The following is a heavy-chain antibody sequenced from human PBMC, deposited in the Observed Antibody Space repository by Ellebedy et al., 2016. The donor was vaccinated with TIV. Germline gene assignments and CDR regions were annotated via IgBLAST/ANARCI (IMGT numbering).Heavy chain of an antibody. CDR3: TRGTYDYVWGSGRYQYYYMDV. CDR2: IIPIFGTA. D-gene: IGHD3-16*01. CDR1: GGTFSSYA. Sequence: SVKVSCXASGGTFSSYAISWVRQAPGQGLEWMGGIIPIFGTANYAQKFQGRVTITADESTSTAYMELSSLRSEDTAVYYCTRGTYDYVWGSGRYQYYYMDVWGKGTTVTVSS. V-gene: IGHV1-69*13. J-gene: IGHJ6*03.